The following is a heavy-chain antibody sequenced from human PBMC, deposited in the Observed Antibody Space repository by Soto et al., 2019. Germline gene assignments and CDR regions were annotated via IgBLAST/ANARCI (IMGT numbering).Heavy chain of an antibody. J-gene: IGHJ6*02. Sequence: QVQLVESGGGVVQPGRSLRLSCAASGFTFSSYGMHWVRQAPGKGLEWVAVISYDGSNKYYADSVKGQFTISRENSKNTLYLQMNSLRAEDTAVYYCAKDSWSYGMDVWGQGTTVTVSS. CDR3: AKDSWSYGMDV. V-gene: IGHV3-30*18. D-gene: IGHD6-13*01. CDR2: ISYDGSNK. CDR1: GFTFSSYG.